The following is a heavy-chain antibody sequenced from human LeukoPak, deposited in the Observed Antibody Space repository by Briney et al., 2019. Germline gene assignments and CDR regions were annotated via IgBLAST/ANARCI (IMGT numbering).Heavy chain of an antibody. J-gene: IGHJ4*02. D-gene: IGHD3-22*01. CDR2: IKSKTDGGTT. CDR3: TTDLRITMIVY. Sequence: GGSLRLSCAASGFTFSNAWMSWVRQAPGKGLEWVGRIKSKTDGGTTDYAAPVKGRFTISRDDSKNTLYLQMNSLKTEDTAVHYCTTDLRITMIVYWGQGTLVTVSS. CDR1: GFTFSNAW. V-gene: IGHV3-15*01.